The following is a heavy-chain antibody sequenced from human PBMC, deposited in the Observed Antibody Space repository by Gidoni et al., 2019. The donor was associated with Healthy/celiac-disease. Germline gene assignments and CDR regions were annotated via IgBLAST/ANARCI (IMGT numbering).Heavy chain of an antibody. V-gene: IGHV1-69*06. J-gene: IGHJ4*02. CDR2: IIPIFGTA. Sequence: QVQLVQSGAEVKKPGSSVKVSCQASGGTFSSYAISWVRQAPGQGLEWMGGIIPIFGTANYAQKFQGRVTITADKSTSTAYMELSSLRSEDTAVYYCARGKGIAVAGTAYYFDYWGQGTLVTVSS. CDR1: GGTFSSYA. D-gene: IGHD6-19*01. CDR3: ARGKGIAVAGTAYYFDY.